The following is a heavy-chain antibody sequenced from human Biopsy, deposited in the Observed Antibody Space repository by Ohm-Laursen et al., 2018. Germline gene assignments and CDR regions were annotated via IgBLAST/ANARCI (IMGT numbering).Heavy chain of an antibody. D-gene: IGHD2-15*01. Sequence: SDTLSLTCTVFGKTFSDYQWSWIRQPPGKGLEWIGQINQAGTTNYNPSLKSRVSISADASKYEFPQRWNSVTAADTAVYLCGNEVHGRDYWGLGAQVTVSS. V-gene: IGHV4-34*08. CDR3: GNEVHGRDY. CDR2: INQAGTT. CDR1: GKTFSDYQ. J-gene: IGHJ4*02.